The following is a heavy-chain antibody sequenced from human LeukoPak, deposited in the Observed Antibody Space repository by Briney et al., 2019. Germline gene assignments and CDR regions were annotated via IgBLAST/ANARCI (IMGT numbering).Heavy chain of an antibody. V-gene: IGHV1-69*02. CDR2: IIPILGIA. Sequence: SVKVSCKASGGTFSSYTISWVRQAPGQGLEWMGRIIPILGIANYAQKFQGRVTTTADKSTSTAYMELSSLRSEDTAVYYCAYNWNDDYFDYWGQGTLVTVSS. CDR1: GGTFSSYT. J-gene: IGHJ4*02. CDR3: AYNWNDDYFDY. D-gene: IGHD1-20*01.